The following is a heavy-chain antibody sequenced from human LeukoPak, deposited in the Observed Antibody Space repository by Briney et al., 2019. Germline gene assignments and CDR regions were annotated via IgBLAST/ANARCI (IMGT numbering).Heavy chain of an antibody. D-gene: IGHD3-3*01. Sequence: GGSLRLSCAASGFTFSSYSMNWVRQAPGKGLEWVSSISSSSSYIYYADSVKGRFTISRDNAKNSLYLQMNSLRAEDTAVYHCARGGAIFVAFDYWGQGTLVTVSS. J-gene: IGHJ4*02. V-gene: IGHV3-21*01. CDR1: GFTFSSYS. CDR3: ARGGAIFVAFDY. CDR2: ISSSSSYI.